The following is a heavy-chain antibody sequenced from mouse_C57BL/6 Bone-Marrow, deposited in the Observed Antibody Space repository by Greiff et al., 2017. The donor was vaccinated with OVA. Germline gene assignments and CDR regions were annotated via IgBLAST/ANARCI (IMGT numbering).Heavy chain of an antibody. CDR2: IYPSDSET. CDR3: ARTPIYYDYPFAY. D-gene: IGHD2-4*01. Sequence: VQLQQPGAELVRPGSSVKLSCKASGYTFTSYWMDWVKQRPGQGLEWIGNIYPSDSETHYNQKFKDKATLTVDKSSSTAYMQLSSLTSEDSAVYYCARTPIYYDYPFAYWGQGTLVTVSA. CDR1: GYTFTSYW. V-gene: IGHV1-61*01. J-gene: IGHJ3*01.